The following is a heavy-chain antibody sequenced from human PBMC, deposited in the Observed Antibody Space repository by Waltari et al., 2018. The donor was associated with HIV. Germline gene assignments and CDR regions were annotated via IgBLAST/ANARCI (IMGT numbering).Heavy chain of an antibody. CDR1: GGSISSSSYY. V-gene: IGHV4-39*01. CDR3: ARHDYGEIVDY. J-gene: IGHJ4*02. Sequence: QLQLQESGPGLVKPSETLSLTCTVSGGSISSSSYYWGWIRQPPGKGLEWIGGNYYSGSTYYTPPLKRRVTISVDTSKNQFSLKLSSVTAADTAVYYCARHDYGEIVDYWGQGTLVTVSS. D-gene: IGHD4-17*01. CDR2: NYYSGST.